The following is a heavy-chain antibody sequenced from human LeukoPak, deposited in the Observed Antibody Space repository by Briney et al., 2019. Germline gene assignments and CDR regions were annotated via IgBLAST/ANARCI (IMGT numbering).Heavy chain of an antibody. CDR3: ARLLAAPYYINF. CDR2: IYPRDSDT. CDR1: GYKFTTYW. J-gene: IGHJ4*02. Sequence: GESLKISCKGSGYKFTTYWIAWMRQMPGQGLEWLGIIYPRDSDTRYSPSFEGQVSISVDTSIDTAYLQWSGVKASDTAMYYCARLLAAPYYINFWGQGTLVTVSS. D-gene: IGHD6-25*01. V-gene: IGHV5-51*01.